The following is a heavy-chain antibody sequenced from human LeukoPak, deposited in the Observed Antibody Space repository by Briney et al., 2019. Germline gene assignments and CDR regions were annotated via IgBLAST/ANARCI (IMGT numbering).Heavy chain of an antibody. Sequence: ASVKVSCKAFGYTFTSNYMHWVRQAPGQGPEWMGVISPSGGSTTYAQKFQGRVSLTRDMSTSTDYLELSSLRSEDTAVYFCARAMKEYNWNYQLDYWGQGTLVTVSS. CDR3: ARAMKEYNWNYQLDY. CDR1: GYTFTSNY. V-gene: IGHV1-46*01. D-gene: IGHD1-7*01. J-gene: IGHJ4*02. CDR2: ISPSGGST.